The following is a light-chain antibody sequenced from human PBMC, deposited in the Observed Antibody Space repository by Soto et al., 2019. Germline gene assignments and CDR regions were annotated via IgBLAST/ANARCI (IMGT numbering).Light chain of an antibody. CDR3: HQRQSWPRT. CDR2: QTS. J-gene: IGKJ1*01. CDR1: QSISSN. Sequence: EIVMTQSPATLSVSPGERATLSCRASQSISSNLAWYQHRPGQAPRLLIYQTSIRAAGIPARLSGSGSGTDFTLTISDVQPEDGALDDCHQRQSWPRTFGQGTKVDIK. V-gene: IGKV3D-15*03.